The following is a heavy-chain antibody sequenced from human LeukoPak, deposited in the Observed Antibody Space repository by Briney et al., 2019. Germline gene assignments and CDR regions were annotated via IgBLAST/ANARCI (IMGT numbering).Heavy chain of an antibody. J-gene: IGHJ4*02. CDR3: ARQRIPVATSSFDY. CDR2: IYSGGTT. CDR1: GFTVSSNY. D-gene: IGHD6-19*01. V-gene: IGHV3-53*01. Sequence: AGGSLRLSCAASGFTVSSNYMSWVRQAPGKGLEWVSVIYSGGTTYYADSVKGRFTISRDNSKNTLYLQMNRLRAEDTAVYYCARQRIPVATSSFDYWGQGTLVTVSS.